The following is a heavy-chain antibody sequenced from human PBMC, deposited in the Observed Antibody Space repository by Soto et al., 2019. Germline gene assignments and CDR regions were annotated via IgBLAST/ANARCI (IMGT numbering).Heavy chain of an antibody. V-gene: IGHV3-7*01. CDR2: IKGDGSEK. D-gene: IGHD6-6*01. CDR1: GFTFRTYW. CDR3: ATSLI. J-gene: IGHJ4*02. Sequence: EVQLVESGGGLVQPGGSLRLSCAASGFTFRTYWMNWVRQAPGKGLEWVANIKGDGSEKYCVDPVKGRFTISRDNARNSLYLQMNSLRAEDTAVYYCATSLIRGQGALVTVSS.